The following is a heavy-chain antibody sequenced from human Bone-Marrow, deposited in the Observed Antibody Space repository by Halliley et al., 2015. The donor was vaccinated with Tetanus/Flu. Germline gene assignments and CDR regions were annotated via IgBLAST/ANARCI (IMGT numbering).Heavy chain of an antibody. V-gene: IGHV3-15*01. CDR2: IKRKIDGETT. Sequence: SLRLSCAASGFPFSDVWMHWVRQAPGKAPEWVGRIKRKIDGETTDYAAPVKGRFTISRDDSKDTLYLRMNSLKTEDTAVYSCATGDFGGGSCHFFDFWGQGTLVAVSS. CDR3: ATGDFGGGSCHFFDF. J-gene: IGHJ4*02. D-gene: IGHD2-15*01. CDR1: GFPFSDVW.